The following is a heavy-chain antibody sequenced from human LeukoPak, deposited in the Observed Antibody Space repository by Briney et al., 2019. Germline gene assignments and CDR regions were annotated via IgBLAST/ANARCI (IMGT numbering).Heavy chain of an antibody. D-gene: IGHD6-19*01. Sequence: SETLSLTCTVSGGSISSYYWSWIRQHPGKGLEWIGYIYYSGSTNYNPSLKSRVTISVDTSKNQFSLKLSSVTAADTAVYYCARDSPYSSGWEHFDYWGQGTLVTVSS. V-gene: IGHV4-59*01. J-gene: IGHJ4*02. CDR3: ARDSPYSSGWEHFDY. CDR1: GGSISSYY. CDR2: IYYSGST.